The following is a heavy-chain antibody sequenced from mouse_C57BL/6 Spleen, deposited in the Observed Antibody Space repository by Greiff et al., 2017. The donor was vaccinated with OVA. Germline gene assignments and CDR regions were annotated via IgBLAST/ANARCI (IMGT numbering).Heavy chain of an antibody. V-gene: IGHV1-82*01. D-gene: IGHD5-2*01. CDR3: ARRIPLVEGYFDV. CDR2: IYPGDGDT. CDR1: GYAFSSSW. Sequence: VKLQESGPELVKPGASVKISCKASGYAFSSSWMNWVKQRPGKGLEWIGRIYPGDGDTNYNGKFKGKATLTADKSSSTAYMQLSSLTSEDSAVYFCARRIPLVEGYFDVWGTGTTVTVSS. J-gene: IGHJ1*03.